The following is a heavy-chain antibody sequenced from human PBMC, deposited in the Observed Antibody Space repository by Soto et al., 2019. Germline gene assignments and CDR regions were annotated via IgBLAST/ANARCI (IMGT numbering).Heavy chain of an antibody. V-gene: IGHV3-9*01. Sequence: GGSLRLSCAASGFTFDNYAMRWVRQVPGKGLEWVSSINWNRGNVAYADSVKGRFTISRDNPKNSLYLQMNSLRTEDTALYYCAKDRSYSSAWNYFDSWGQGTLVTVSS. CDR2: INWNRGNV. CDR3: AKDRSYSSAWNYFDS. J-gene: IGHJ4*02. D-gene: IGHD6-19*01. CDR1: GFTFDNYA.